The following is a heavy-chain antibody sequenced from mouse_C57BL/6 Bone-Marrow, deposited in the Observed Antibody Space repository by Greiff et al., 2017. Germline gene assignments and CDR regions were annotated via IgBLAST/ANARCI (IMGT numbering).Heavy chain of an antibody. CDR2: IHPSDSYT. J-gene: IGHJ3*01. V-gene: IGHV1-69*01. D-gene: IGHD1-2*01. CDR1: GYTFTSYW. Sequence: VQLQQPGAELVMPGASVKLSCKASGYTFTSYWMHWVKQRPGQGLEWIGEIHPSDSYTNYNQKFKGKSTLTVDKSSSTAYMQLSSLTSEDSAVYYCAALSGAWFAYWGQGTLVTVSA. CDR3: AALSGAWFAY.